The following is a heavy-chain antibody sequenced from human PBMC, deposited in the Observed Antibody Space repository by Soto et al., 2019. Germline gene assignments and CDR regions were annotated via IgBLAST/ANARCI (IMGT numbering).Heavy chain of an antibody. J-gene: IGHJ6*02. Sequence: PSKTLSLTCAVSGYSISSGYYWGWLRQPPGKGLEWIGNIFHSGSTYYTPSLQSRVTISLDTSKNHFSLKLSSVTPADTAVYYCARDRYYGSGTYYNFYSGMDVWGQGTTVTVSS. D-gene: IGHD3-10*01. CDR3: ARDRYYGSGTYYNFYSGMDV. CDR1: GYSISSGYY. CDR2: IFHSGST. V-gene: IGHV4-38-2*02.